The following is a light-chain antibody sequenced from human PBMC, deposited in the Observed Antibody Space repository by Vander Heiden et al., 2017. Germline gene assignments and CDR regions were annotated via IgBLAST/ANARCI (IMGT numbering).Light chain of an antibody. CDR2: EVS. V-gene: IGLV2-18*02. Sequence: QSALTQPPSVSGSPGQSVTISCTGTSSDVGSYNRVSWYQQFPGTAPKLMIYEVSKRPSGVPDRFSGSKSGNTASLTISGLQAEDEADYYCSSYTSSSTYVFGTGTKVTVL. CDR1: SSDVGSYNR. CDR3: SSYTSSSTYV. J-gene: IGLJ1*01.